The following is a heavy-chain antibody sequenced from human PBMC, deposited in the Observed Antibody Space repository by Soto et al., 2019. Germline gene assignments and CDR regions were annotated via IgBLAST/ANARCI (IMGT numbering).Heavy chain of an antibody. D-gene: IGHD3-3*01. V-gene: IGHV3-30-3*01. CDR3: ARETRLRGWEWSHKTHYYYYGRDV. CDR2: ISYDGSNK. CDR1: VLPFNRAA. J-gene: IGHJ6*02. Sequence: RLLWPACVLPFNRAALPCALPSNGMGLEWVAGISYDGSNKYYADSVKGRFTISRDNSKNTLYLQMNRLRAEDTAVYYCARETRLRGWEWSHKTHYYYYGRDVWGPGTKVNVSS.